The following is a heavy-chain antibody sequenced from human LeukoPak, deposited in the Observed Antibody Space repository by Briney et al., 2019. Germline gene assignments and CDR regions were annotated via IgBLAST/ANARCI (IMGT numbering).Heavy chain of an antibody. D-gene: IGHD1-26*01. CDR1: GFTFSSYA. J-gene: IGHJ6*02. Sequence: GGSLRLSCAASGFTFSSYAMHWVRQAPGKGLEYVSAISRNGGSTYYANSVKGRFTISRDNSKNTLYLQMGSLRAEDMAVYYCARGGEEWELPGRYYYYYGMDVWGQGTTVTVSS. CDR2: ISRNGGST. CDR3: ARGGEEWELPGRYYYYYGMDV. V-gene: IGHV3-64*01.